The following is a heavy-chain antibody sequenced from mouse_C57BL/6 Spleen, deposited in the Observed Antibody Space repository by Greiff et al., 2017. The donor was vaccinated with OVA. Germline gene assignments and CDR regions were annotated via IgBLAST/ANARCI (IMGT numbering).Heavy chain of an antibody. Sequence: EVKLVESGGDLVKPGGSLKLSCAASGFTFSSYGMSWVRQTPDKRLEWVATISSGGSYTYYPDSVKGRFTISRDNAKNTLYLQMSSLKSEDTAMYYCARAIYYDPLFDYWGQGTTLTVSS. D-gene: IGHD2-4*01. J-gene: IGHJ2*01. V-gene: IGHV5-6*01. CDR1: GFTFSSYG. CDR3: ARAIYYDPLFDY. CDR2: ISSGGSYT.